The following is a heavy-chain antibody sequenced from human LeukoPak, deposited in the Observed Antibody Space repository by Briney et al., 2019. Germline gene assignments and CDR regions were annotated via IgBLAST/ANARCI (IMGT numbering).Heavy chain of an antibody. V-gene: IGHV4-39*01. CDR1: GVSISTSSYY. CDR3: ARQVTFGYAFAYYFDY. J-gene: IGHJ4*02. CDR2: IHNSEST. Sequence: SETLSLTCTVSGVSISTSSYYWGWLRQPPGKGLEWIGNIHNSESTYYNPSLKSRVTMSVDTSKNQFSLKLSSVTAADTAVYYCARQVTFGYAFAYYFDYWGQGSLVTVSS. D-gene: IGHD5-18*01.